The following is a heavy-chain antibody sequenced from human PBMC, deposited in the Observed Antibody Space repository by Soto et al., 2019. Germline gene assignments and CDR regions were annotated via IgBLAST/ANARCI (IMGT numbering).Heavy chain of an antibody. J-gene: IGHJ4*02. CDR2: IYSGGST. Sequence: EVQLVESGGGLVQPGGSLRLSCAASGFTVSSNYMSWVRQAPGKGLEWVSVIYSGGSTYYADSVKGRFTISRDNSKNTLYLQMNGLRAEDTAVYYCASLGELSAPFPCYFDYWGQGTLVTVSS. CDR1: GFTVSSNY. CDR3: ASLGELSAPFPCYFDY. D-gene: IGHD3-16*02. V-gene: IGHV3-66*01.